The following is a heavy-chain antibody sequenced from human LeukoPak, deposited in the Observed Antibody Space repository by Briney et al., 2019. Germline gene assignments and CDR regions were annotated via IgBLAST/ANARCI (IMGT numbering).Heavy chain of an antibody. V-gene: IGHV3-72*01. CDR2: SRNKANSYTT. Sequence: PGGSLRLSCAASGFTFSDHYMDWVRQAPGKGLEWVGRSRNKANSYTTEYAASVKGRFTVSRDDSTNSLYLQMNSLKTEDTAVYFCARNYYDSSRYYADYWGQGTLVTVSS. J-gene: IGHJ4*02. CDR1: GFTFSDHY. D-gene: IGHD3-22*01. CDR3: ARNYYDSSRYYADY.